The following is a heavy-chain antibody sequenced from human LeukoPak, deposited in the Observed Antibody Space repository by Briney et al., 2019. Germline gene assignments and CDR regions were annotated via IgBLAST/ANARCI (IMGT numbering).Heavy chain of an antibody. D-gene: IGHD1-26*01. CDR2: IYSSGSP. Sequence: SEPLSLPCTVSGGSISSYYGSWLRQPAGKRLEWIGRIYSSGSPNYHPSLKCRFTISVDTSKNQFSLNLSCVTAADTAVYYGARDGLHYYDAFDIWGQGTMVTVSS. J-gene: IGHJ3*02. CDR3: ARDGLHYYDAFDI. CDR1: GGSISSYY. V-gene: IGHV4-4*07.